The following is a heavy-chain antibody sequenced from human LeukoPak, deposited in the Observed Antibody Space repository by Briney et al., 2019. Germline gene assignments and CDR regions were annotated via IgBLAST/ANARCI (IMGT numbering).Heavy chain of an antibody. CDR2: IKQDGSEK. CDR1: GFTVTSYW. V-gene: IGHV3-7*04. CDR3: ARDHNGPYTFDY. J-gene: IGHJ4*02. D-gene: IGHD2-2*02. Sequence: GGSLRLSCAASGFTVTSYWMSWVRQAPGKGLEWVANIKQDGSEKYYVDSVKGRFTISRDNAKNSLPLQMNSLKVEDTAVYYCARDHNGPYTFDYWGQGTLVTVSS.